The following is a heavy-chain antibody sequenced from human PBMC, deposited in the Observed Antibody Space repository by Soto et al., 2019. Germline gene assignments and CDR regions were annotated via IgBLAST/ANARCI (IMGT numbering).Heavy chain of an antibody. D-gene: IGHD2-21*02. CDR1: GGTFRNYA. Sequence: QVQLMQSGAEVTKPGSSVTVSCKASGGTFRNYAISWVRQAPGQGLEWMGGTIPIFGTANYAQKCQGRVTIPATRPTSTAYMELRSLISEVKSVYDCARPTQSEQDCSVNCYSAPMDYSGQGPMV. J-gene: IGHJ4*02. CDR2: TIPIFGTA. CDR3: ARPTQSEQDCSVNCYSAPMDY. V-gene: IGHV1-69*14.